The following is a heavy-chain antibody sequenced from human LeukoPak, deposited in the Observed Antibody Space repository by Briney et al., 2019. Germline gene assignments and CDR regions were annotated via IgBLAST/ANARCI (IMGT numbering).Heavy chain of an antibody. CDR3: ARDLVGHHHYYYYGMDV. CDR1: GFTFSRYS. J-gene: IGHJ6*02. V-gene: IGHV3-21*01. D-gene: IGHD1-14*01. CDR2: ISSSSSYI. Sequence: GGSLRLSCAASGFTFSRYSMNWVRQAPGKGLEWVSPISSSSSYIYYADSVKGRFTISRDNAKNSLYLQMNSLRAEDTAVYSCARDLVGHHHYYYYGMDVWGQGTTVTVSS.